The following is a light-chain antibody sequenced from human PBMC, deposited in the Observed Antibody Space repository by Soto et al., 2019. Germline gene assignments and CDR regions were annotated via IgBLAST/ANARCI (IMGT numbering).Light chain of an antibody. CDR2: GAS. V-gene: IGKV1-39*01. CDR3: QQSYSSRWT. J-gene: IGKJ1*01. Sequence: DIQMTQSPSSLSASVGDRVTITCRASQSISTFFNWYQQKPGKAPKLLIYGASSLQSGVPSRFSCSGPGTDFTLTISSLQPEDFATYYCQQSYSSRWTFCQGTKVEIK. CDR1: QSISTF.